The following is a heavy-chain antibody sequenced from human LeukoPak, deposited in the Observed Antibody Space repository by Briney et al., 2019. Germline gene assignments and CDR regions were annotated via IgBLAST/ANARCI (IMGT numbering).Heavy chain of an antibody. CDR2: IIPIFGTA. Sequence: GSSVKVSCKASGGTFSSYAISWVRQAPGQGLEWMGGIIPIFGTANYAQKFQGRVTITADESTSTAYMELSSLRSEDTAVYYCARDLGRGSSWYNWFDPWGQGTLVTVS. CDR1: GGTFSSYA. J-gene: IGHJ5*02. V-gene: IGHV1-69*01. CDR3: ARDLGRGSSWYNWFDP. D-gene: IGHD6-13*01.